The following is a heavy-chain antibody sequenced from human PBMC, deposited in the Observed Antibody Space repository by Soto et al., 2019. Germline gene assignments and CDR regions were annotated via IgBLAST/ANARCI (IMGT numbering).Heavy chain of an antibody. CDR1: GDTFNNYT. CDR2: IMPFFGTA. Sequence: QVQLVQSGAEVKKPGSSVTVSCKASGDTFNNYTFNWVRQASGQGLEWMGGIMPFFGTANYAQKFQDRLTMSADELTRTAYMELRSLRSEDTAVYFCARGVAVAGTTPLRFDLWGQGTLVTVS. CDR3: ARGVAVAGTTPLRFDL. J-gene: IGHJ5*02. D-gene: IGHD6-19*01. V-gene: IGHV1-69*01.